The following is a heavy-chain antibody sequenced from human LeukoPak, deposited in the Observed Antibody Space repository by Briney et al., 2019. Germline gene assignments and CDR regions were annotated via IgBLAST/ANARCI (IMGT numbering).Heavy chain of an antibody. V-gene: IGHV3-7*01. J-gene: IGHJ5*02. D-gene: IGHD3-22*01. Sequence: GGSLRLSCAASGFTFSSYGMHWVRQAPGKGLEWVATIKPDGSAQYYVDSVKGRFTISRDNAKNSLFLQINSLRAEDTAVYYCANGGTYSSGPWGQGTLVTVSS. CDR1: GFTFSSYG. CDR2: IKPDGSAQ. CDR3: ANGGTYSSGP.